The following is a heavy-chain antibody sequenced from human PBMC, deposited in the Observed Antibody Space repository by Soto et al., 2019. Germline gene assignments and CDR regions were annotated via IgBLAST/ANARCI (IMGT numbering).Heavy chain of an antibody. CDR1: GYTFTGYY. J-gene: IGHJ6*02. Sequence: ASVKVSCKASGYTFTGYYMHWVRQAPGQGLEWMGWTNPNSGGTNYAQKFQGRVTMTRDTSISTAYMELSRLRSDDTAVYYCARSQSTRLGGLYMDVWGQGTTVTVSS. V-gene: IGHV1-2*02. CDR2: TNPNSGGT. CDR3: ARSQSTRLGGLYMDV. D-gene: IGHD2-2*02.